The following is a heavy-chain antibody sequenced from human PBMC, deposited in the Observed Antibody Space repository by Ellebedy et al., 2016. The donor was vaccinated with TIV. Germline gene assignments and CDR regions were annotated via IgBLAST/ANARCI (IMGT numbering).Heavy chain of an antibody. CDR2: ISGSGGST. V-gene: IGHV3-23*01. Sequence: GESLKISCAASGFTFSSYAMSWVRQAPGKGLEWVSAISGSGGSTYYADSVKGRFTISRDNSKNTLYLQMNSLRAEDTAVYYCAKSRDTAMVTETWGQGTLVTVSS. CDR3: AKSRDTAMVTET. D-gene: IGHD5-18*01. J-gene: IGHJ5*02. CDR1: GFTFSSYA.